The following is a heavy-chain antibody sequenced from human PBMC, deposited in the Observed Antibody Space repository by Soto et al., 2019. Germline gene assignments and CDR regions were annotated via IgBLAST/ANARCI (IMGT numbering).Heavy chain of an antibody. CDR1: GYSLTSYW. CDR3: ARRGGYSSSGKYYYYYYGMDV. CDR2: IYPGDSDT. J-gene: IGHJ6*02. Sequence: PGESLKISCKGSGYSLTSYWIGWVRQMPGKGLEWMGIIYPGDSDTRYSPSFQGQVTISADKSISTAYLQWSSLKASDTAMYYCARRGGYSSSGKYYYYYYGMDVWGQGTTVTVSS. D-gene: IGHD6-6*01. V-gene: IGHV5-51*01.